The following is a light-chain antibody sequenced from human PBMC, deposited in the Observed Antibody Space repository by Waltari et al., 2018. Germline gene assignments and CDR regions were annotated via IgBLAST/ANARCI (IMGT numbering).Light chain of an antibody. Sequence: QGLVKSGGNPDLKWCQKGTGESPRRLIFKVSSRDSGVADRLRGRGSGTDFTLKISRVEAEDVGGYYCMQGTHGPRTFGQGTKLEIK. CDR3: MQGTHGPRT. J-gene: IGKJ2*01. CDR1: QGLVKSGGNPD. CDR2: KVS. V-gene: IGKV2-30*01.